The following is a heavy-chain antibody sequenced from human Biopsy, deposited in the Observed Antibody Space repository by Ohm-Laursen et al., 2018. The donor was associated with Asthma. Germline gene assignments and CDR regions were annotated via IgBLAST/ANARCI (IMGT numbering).Heavy chain of an antibody. V-gene: IGHV2-70*04. CDR2: IDWEEDK. CDR1: GFSLSSSGAT. J-gene: IGHJ4*01. D-gene: IGHD1-14*01. CDR3: TRHNDY. Sequence: TQTLTPTRSFSGFSLSSSGATVNWIRQPPGKALEWLARIDWEEDKFYSTPLRTRLTIPKGSSEDQVVLTMTNMGPVDTGTYYCTRHNDYWGPGILVTVSS.